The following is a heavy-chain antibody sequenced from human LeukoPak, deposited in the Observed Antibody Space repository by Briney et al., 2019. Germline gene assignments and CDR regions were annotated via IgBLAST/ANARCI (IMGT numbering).Heavy chain of an antibody. V-gene: IGHV4-61*01. CDR1: GYSISSGYY. J-gene: IGHJ4*02. CDR3: ARDLSLDY. CDR2: IYYSGST. Sequence: SETLSLTCAVSGYSISSGYYWSWIRQPPGKGLEWIGYIYYSGSTNYNPSLKSRVTISVDTSKSQFSLKLSSVTAADTAVYYCARDLSLDYWGQGTLVTVSS.